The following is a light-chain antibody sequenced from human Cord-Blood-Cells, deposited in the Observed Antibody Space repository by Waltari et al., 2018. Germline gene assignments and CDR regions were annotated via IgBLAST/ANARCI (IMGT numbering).Light chain of an antibody. Sequence: EIVMTQSPSTLSVSPGERATLSCRASQSVSHNLARYQQQPGQAPRLLIYGASTRATGIPARFSGSGSGTEFTLTISSLQSEDFAVYYCQQYNNWPPLTFGGGTKVEIK. V-gene: IGKV3-15*01. CDR2: GAS. J-gene: IGKJ4*01. CDR1: QSVSHN. CDR3: QQYNNWPPLT.